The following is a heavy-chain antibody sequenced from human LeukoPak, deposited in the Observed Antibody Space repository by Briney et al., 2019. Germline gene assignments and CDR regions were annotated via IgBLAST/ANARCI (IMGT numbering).Heavy chain of an antibody. Sequence: SETLSLTCTVSGGSISSTSHYWSWVRQPPGKGLEWIGNIYYSGSTYYNPSLKSRVTLSVDTSKNQFSLKLSSVTAADTAVYYCARHEGYSYDYWGQGTLVTVSS. J-gene: IGHJ4*02. V-gene: IGHV4-39*01. CDR1: GGSISSTSHY. CDR3: ARHEGYSYDY. CDR2: IYYSGST.